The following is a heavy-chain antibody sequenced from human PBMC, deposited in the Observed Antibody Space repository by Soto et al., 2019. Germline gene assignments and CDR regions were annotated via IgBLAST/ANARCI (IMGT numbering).Heavy chain of an antibody. CDR2: ISYDGSKK. D-gene: IGHD3-9*01. J-gene: IGHJ6*02. V-gene: IGHV3-30*18. Sequence: GGSLRLSCAASGFMFSNYGMHWVRQAPGKGLEWVAVISYDGSKKYHADSVKGRLTISRDNSKNMLYLQMNSLRPEDTAVYYCAKGYFDWVLSLGYYYGMDVWGQGTTVTVSS. CDR3: AKGYFDWVLSLGYYYGMDV. CDR1: GFMFSNYG.